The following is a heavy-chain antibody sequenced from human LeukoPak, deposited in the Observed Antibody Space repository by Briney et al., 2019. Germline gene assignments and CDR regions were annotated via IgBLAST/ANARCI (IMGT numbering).Heavy chain of an antibody. CDR1: GFTFSSYG. D-gene: IGHD5-18*01. CDR2: ISGSGGST. J-gene: IGHJ4*02. Sequence: GGSLRLSCAASGFTFSSYGMHWVRQAPGKGLEWVSAISGSGGSTYYADSVKGRFTISRDNSKNTLYLQMNSLRAEDTAVYYCAKTLGYSYGMLDYWGQGTLVTVSS. CDR3: AKTLGYSYGMLDY. V-gene: IGHV3-23*01.